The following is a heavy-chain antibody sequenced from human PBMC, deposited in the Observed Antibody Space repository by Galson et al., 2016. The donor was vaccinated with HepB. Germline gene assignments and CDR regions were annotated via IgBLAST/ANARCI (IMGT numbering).Heavy chain of an antibody. D-gene: IGHD3-10*01. CDR1: GLTFISYT. Sequence: SLRLSCAASGLTFISYTMNWVRQAPGKGLEWVSSISPSSRYKHWAGSLEGRFGISRDNARNSVCLQLNSLRAEDTAVYYCARAQGDRSGDDGHFDYWGQGTLVTVSS. CDR2: ISPSSRYK. V-gene: IGHV3-21*01. J-gene: IGHJ4*02. CDR3: ARAQGDRSGDDGHFDY.